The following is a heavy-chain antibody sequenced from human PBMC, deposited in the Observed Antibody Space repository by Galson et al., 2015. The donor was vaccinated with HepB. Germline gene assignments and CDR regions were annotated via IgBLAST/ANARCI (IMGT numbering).Heavy chain of an antibody. CDR1: GFTFDDYA. J-gene: IGHJ4*02. V-gene: IGHV3-9*01. Sequence: SLRLSCATSGFTFDDYAMHWVRQAPGKGLEWVSSISWNSGRIGYADSVKGRFTISRDNAKNSLYLQMNSLRTEDTALYYCAKDHEYSSGPLDYWGQGTLVTVSS. D-gene: IGHD6-19*01. CDR3: AKDHEYSSGPLDY. CDR2: ISWNSGRI.